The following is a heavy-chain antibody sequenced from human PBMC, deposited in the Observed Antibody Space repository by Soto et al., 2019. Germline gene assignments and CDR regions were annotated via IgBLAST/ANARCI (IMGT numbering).Heavy chain of an antibody. V-gene: IGHV3-7*01. CDR2: IKEDASEK. CDR1: GFTFNEYW. J-gene: IGHJ6*02. Sequence: HPGGSLRLSCAVSGFTFNEYWMTWVRQAPGRGLEWVANIKEDASEKYYVDSVKGRFTISRDSAKNSLYLQMNNLRAEDAAVYYCARDKHRETYHSFTDGLDVWGQGTTVTVSS. D-gene: IGHD2-2*01. CDR3: ARDKHRETYHSFTDGLDV.